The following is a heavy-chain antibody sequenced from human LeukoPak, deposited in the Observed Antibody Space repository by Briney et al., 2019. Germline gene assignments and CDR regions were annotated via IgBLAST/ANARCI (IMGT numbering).Heavy chain of an antibody. CDR1: GGIFRSYG. V-gene: IGHV1-69*13. CDR3: ARGLYCSSSTSCYDYGMDV. D-gene: IGHD2-2*01. CDR2: FIPILGTP. Sequence: SVKVSCKTSGGIFRSYGLNWVRQAPGQGLEWMGGFIPILGTPKYAQNLQGRVTITADESTSTGYMELSSLRYEDTAAYYCARGLYCSSSTSCYDYGMDVWGQGTTVTVSS. J-gene: IGHJ6*02.